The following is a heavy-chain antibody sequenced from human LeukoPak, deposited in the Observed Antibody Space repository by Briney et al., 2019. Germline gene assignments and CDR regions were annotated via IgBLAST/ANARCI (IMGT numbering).Heavy chain of an antibody. CDR1: GGSISSYY. V-gene: IGHV4-59*01. J-gene: IGHJ5*02. CDR2: IYYSGST. Sequence: SETLSLTCTVSGGSISSYYWSWIRQPPGKGLVWIGYIYYSGSTNYNPSLKSRVTISVDTSKNQFSLKLSSVTAADTAVYYCARVRPTVAVAGTFWFDPWGQGTLVTVSS. D-gene: IGHD6-19*01. CDR3: ARVRPTVAVAGTFWFDP.